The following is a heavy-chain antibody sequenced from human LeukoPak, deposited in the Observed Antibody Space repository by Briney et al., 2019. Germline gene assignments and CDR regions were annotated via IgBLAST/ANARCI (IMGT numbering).Heavy chain of an antibody. D-gene: IGHD4-17*01. CDR3: ADVRFYGEHQFDS. V-gene: IGHV3-48*03. Sequence: PGGSLRLSCAASCGNISSCEMTRCLQAPGRGLEWLSYISSSGSSIYYADSGKGRFTVSRDNAKNSLYLQLNSLRAEDTAVYYCADVRFYGEHQFDSWGQGTLVTVSS. CDR1: CGNISSCE. J-gene: IGHJ5*01. CDR2: ISSSGSSI.